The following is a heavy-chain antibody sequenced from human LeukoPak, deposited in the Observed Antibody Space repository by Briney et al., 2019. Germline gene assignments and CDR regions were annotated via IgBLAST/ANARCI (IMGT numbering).Heavy chain of an antibody. J-gene: IGHJ6*03. Sequence: SVKVSCKASGDTFINYAISWARQAPGQGLEWMGGIIPIFGSANYAQKFQGRVTITTDESTSTAYMELSSLRSEDTAVYYCARGPRAYYYYYMDVWGKGTTVTVSS. V-gene: IGHV1-69*05. CDR1: GDTFINYA. CDR3: ARGPRAYYYYYMDV. CDR2: IIPIFGSA.